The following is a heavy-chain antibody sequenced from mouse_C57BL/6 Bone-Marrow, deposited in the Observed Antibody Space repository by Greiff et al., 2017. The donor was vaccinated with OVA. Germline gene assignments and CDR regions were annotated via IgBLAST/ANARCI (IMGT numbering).Heavy chain of an antibody. V-gene: IGHV5-4*01. CDR2: ISDGGSYT. D-gene: IGHD1-1*01. J-gene: IGHJ1*03. Sequence: EVQVVESGGGLVKPGGSLKLSCAASGFTFSSYAMSWVRQTPEKRLEWVATISDGGSYTYYPDNVKGRFTISRDNAKNNLYLQMSHLKSEDTAMYYCAGVLRYVDVWGTGTTVTVSS. CDR3: AGVLRYVDV. CDR1: GFTFSSYA.